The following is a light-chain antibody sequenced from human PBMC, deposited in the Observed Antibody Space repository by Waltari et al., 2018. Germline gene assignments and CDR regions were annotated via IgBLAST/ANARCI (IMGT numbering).Light chain of an antibody. CDR2: AAS. V-gene: IGKV1-9*01. J-gene: IGKJ4*01. CDR3: QQLNSYPLT. CDR1: QDIKD. Sequence: DIQLTQSPSFLSASAGDSVTITCRASQDIKDLMWYRQKPGKAPNLLIYAASTLQSGVPSRFGGSGSGTEFSLTITSLQPEDFATYYCQQLNSYPLTFGGGTKVEIK.